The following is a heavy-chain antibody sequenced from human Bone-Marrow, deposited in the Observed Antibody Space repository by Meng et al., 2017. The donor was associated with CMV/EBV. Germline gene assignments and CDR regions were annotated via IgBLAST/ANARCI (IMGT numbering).Heavy chain of an antibody. CDR3: ARGRVGWGSGWYVSLFDY. CDR2: INHSGST. CDR1: GGSFSGYH. J-gene: IGHJ4*02. Sequence: GSLRLSCAVYGGSFSGYHWSWIRQPPGKGLEWIGEINHSGSTNYNPSLKSRVTISVDTSKNQFSLKLSSVTAADTAVYYCARGRVGWGSGWYVSLFDYWGQGTLVTVSS. V-gene: IGHV4-34*01. D-gene: IGHD6-19*01.